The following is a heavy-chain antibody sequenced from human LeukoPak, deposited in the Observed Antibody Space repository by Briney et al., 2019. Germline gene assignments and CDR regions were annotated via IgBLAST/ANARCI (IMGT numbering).Heavy chain of an antibody. CDR1: GFTFDDYA. CDR2: ITWNRGNI. Sequence: GGSLRLSCAVSGFTFDDYAMHWVREAPGKGLEWVSGITWNRGNIRYAASVKGRFTISRDTAKNSLYLQMNSLRAEDMALYYCAKTSTSYCTGDCLPGYFDLWGRGTLITVS. V-gene: IGHV3-9*03. CDR3: AKTSTSYCTGDCLPGYFDL. D-gene: IGHD2-21*02. J-gene: IGHJ2*01.